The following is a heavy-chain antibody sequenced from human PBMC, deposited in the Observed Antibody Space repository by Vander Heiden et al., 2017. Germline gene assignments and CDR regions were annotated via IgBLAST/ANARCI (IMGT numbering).Heavy chain of an antibody. D-gene: IGHD3-3*01. Sequence: QVQLVESGGGVVQPGRSLRLSCAASGLTFSNYGMHWVSQAPGKGLEWVAIIWYDGGNKYYADSVKGRFTISRDNSKNMLYLEMNSLRAEDTAVYYCARDQIDFWSGYFDFDYWGQGTLVTVSS. V-gene: IGHV3-33*01. CDR1: GLTFSNYG. J-gene: IGHJ4*02. CDR3: ARDQIDFWSGYFDFDY. CDR2: IWYDGGNK.